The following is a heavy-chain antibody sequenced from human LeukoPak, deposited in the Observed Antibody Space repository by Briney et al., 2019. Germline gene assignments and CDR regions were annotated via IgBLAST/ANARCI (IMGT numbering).Heavy chain of an antibody. CDR1: GFIFSTYG. Sequence: PGGSLRLSCAASGFIFSTYGMHWVRQAPGKGLEWVVFIRYDGTNEYYKDSVKGRFTISRDNSNNILYLQMSSLRVEDTAVYYCAKGDASTWYNVDYWGQGILVTVSS. V-gene: IGHV3-30*02. CDR3: AKGDASTWYNVDY. CDR2: IRYDGTNE. J-gene: IGHJ4*02. D-gene: IGHD6-13*01.